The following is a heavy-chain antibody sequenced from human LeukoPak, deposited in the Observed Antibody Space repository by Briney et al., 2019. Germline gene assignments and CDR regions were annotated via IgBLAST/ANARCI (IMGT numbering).Heavy chain of an antibody. CDR1: GGSVSSGSYY. CDR2: IYYSGST. J-gene: IGHJ4*02. CDR3: ARAGEGRVPFDY. V-gene: IGHV4-61*01. Sequence: SETLSLTCTVSGGSVSSGSYYWSWLRQPPGKGLEWIGYIYYSGSTNCNPSLKSRVTISIDTSKNQFSLKMTSVTAADTAVYYCARAGEGRVPFDYWGQGTLVTVSS. D-gene: IGHD7-27*01.